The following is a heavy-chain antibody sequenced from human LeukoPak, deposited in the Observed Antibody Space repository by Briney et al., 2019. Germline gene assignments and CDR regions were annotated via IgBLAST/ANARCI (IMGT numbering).Heavy chain of an antibody. J-gene: IGHJ4*02. CDR3: AKDSPKTRSSWYSFDY. CDR1: GFTFSSYA. D-gene: IGHD6-13*01. Sequence: GGSLRLSCAASGFTFSSYAMSRVRQAPGKGLEWVSAISGSGGSTYYADSVKGRFTISRDNSKNTLYLQMNSLRAEDTAVYYCAKDSPKTRSSWYSFDYWGQGTLVTVSS. CDR2: ISGSGGST. V-gene: IGHV3-23*01.